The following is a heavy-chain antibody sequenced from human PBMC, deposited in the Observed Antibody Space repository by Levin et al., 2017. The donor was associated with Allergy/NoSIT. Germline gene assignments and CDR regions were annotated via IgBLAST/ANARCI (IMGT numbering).Heavy chain of an antibody. V-gene: IGHV4-59*03. CDR3: AKEPEFSGWMDP. CDR1: GTSISTYY. CDR2: VYPSGST. Sequence: PSETLSLTCTVSGTSISTYYWSWIRQPPGKGLEWIGYVYPSGSTEYNPSLKSRVTISLDTSKNQISLKLTPVTPADTAVYYCAKEPEFSGWMDPWGQGTLVTVSS. D-gene: IGHD1-14*01. J-gene: IGHJ5*02.